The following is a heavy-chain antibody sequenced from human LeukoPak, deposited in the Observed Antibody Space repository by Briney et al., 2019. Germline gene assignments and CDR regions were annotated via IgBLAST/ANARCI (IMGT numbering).Heavy chain of an antibody. D-gene: IGHD3-16*01. CDR1: GGPFSGYY. V-gene: IGHV4-34*01. J-gene: IGHJ2*01. CDR3: ARGILGYYYFDL. Sequence: SETLSLTCAVSGGPFSGYYWTWIRQSPGEGLEWIGEIHYDGATSYTASLRSRVTISGDTSENQFSLRVISVTAADTAVYYCARGILGYYYFDLWGRGTLVTVSS. CDR2: IHYDGAT.